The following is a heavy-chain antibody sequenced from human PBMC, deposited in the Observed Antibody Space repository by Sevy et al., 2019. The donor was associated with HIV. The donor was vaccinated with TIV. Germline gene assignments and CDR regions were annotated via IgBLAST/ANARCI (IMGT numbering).Heavy chain of an antibody. D-gene: IGHD6-13*01. J-gene: IGHJ4*02. CDR1: GFTFGDYC. Sequence: GGSLRLSCTASGFTFGDYCMSWVRQAPGKGLEWVAFLKSDVYGGTVDHAASVRGRFVISRHDSKTIAYLQMNDLKTEDTGVYYCTRDKAAQSIFDYWGQGALVTVSS. CDR3: TRDKAAQSIFDY. CDR2: LKSDVYGGTV. V-gene: IGHV3-49*04.